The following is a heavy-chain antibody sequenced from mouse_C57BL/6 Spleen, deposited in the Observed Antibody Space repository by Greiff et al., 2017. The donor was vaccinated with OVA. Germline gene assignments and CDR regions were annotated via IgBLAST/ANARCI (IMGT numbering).Heavy chain of an antibody. CDR1: GFTISSYG. D-gene: IGHD2-4*01. CDR2: ISSGGSYT. CDR3: ARQDYDYVWFAY. J-gene: IGHJ3*01. Sequence: EVMLVESGGDLVKPGGSLKLSCAASGFTISSYGMSWVRQTPDKRLEWVATISSGGSYTYYPDSVKGRFTISRDNAKNTLYLQMSSLKSEDTAMYYCARQDYDYVWFAYWGQGTLVTVSA. V-gene: IGHV5-6*01.